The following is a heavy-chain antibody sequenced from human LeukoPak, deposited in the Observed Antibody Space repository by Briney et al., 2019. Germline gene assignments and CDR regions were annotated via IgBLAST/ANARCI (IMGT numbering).Heavy chain of an antibody. CDR3: LNRSSNRGYAFDY. CDR1: GYTFTSYY. J-gene: IGHJ4*02. D-gene: IGHD2-2*01. V-gene: IGHV1-46*01. Sequence: ASVKVSCKASGYTFTSYYMHWVRQAPGQGLEWMGIINPSGGSTSYEQKFQGRVTMTRDTSTSTVYMELSSLRSEDTGAKRDLNRSSNRGYAFDYWGQGTLVTVSS. CDR2: INPSGGST.